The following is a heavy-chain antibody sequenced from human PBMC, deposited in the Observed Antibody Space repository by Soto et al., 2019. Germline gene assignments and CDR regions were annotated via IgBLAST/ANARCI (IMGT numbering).Heavy chain of an antibody. CDR3: AGDRSNSPDYFDY. V-gene: IGHV4-30-4*01. CDR2: IYYSGRT. J-gene: IGHJ4*02. Sequence: PSETLSLTCTVSGGSISRDDYYWTWIRQPPGKGLEWIGYIYYSGRTKYNPSLESRITISIDTAKNHFSLTLSSVSAADTAVYYCAGDRSNSPDYFDYWGQGTLVTVS. D-gene: IGHD4-4*01. CDR1: GGSISRDDYY.